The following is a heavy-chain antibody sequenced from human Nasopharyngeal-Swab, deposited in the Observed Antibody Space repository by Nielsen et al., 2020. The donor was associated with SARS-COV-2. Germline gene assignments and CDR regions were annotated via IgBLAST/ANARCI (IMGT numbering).Heavy chain of an antibody. V-gene: IGHV5-51*01. D-gene: IGHD1-26*01. J-gene: IGHJ6*02. CDR1: GYRFTDYW. CDR3: AIGAAVGTLFHGMDV. Sequence: GGSLGLSCATSGYRFTDYWIAWVRQAPGKGLECMGTIFPGDSDTRYSPSFEGRVTISVDQSITTTYLHWTSLKASDTAKYYCAIGAAVGTLFHGMDVWGQGTMVTVSS. CDR2: IFPGDSDT.